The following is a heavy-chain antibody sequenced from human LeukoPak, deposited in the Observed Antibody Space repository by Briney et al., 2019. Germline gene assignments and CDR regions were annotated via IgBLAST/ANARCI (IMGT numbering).Heavy chain of an antibody. CDR1: GFTFSSYG. CDR2: IWYDGSNK. J-gene: IGHJ4*02. D-gene: IGHD2-15*01. V-gene: IGHV3-33*01. Sequence: GSLRLSCAASGFTFSSYGMHWVRQAPGKGLEWVAVIWYDGSNKYYADSVKGRFTISRDNSKNTLYLQMNSLRAEDTAVYYCARDYCSGGSCYDFDYWGQGTLVTVSS. CDR3: ARDYCSGGSCYDFDY.